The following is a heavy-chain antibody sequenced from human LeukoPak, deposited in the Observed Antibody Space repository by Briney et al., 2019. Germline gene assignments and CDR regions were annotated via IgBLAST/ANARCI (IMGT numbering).Heavy chain of an antibody. CDR1: GYTFTSYA. J-gene: IGHJ4*02. V-gene: IGHV1-3*01. Sequence: ASVKVSYKASGYTFTSYAMHWVRQAPGQRLEWMGWINAGNGNTKYSQKFQGRVTITRDTSASTAYMELSSLRSEDTAVYYCARPIGSGVYFDYWGQGTLVTVSS. CDR3: ARPIGSGVYFDY. D-gene: IGHD3-10*01. CDR2: INAGNGNT.